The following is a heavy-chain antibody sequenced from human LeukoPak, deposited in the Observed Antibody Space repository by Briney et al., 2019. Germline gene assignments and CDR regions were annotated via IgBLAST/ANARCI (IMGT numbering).Heavy chain of an antibody. CDR2: INTNGSST. CDR1: GFTFSSYW. Sequence: PGGSLRLSCAASGFTFSSYWMHWVRQAPGKGLVWVSRINTNGSSTRYADSVKGRFTISRDNAKNTLYLQMNSLRAEDTAVYYCAIQHWSGYTYYFACWGQGTLVTVSS. CDR3: AIQHWSGYTYYFAC. J-gene: IGHJ4*02. V-gene: IGHV3-74*01. D-gene: IGHD3-3*01.